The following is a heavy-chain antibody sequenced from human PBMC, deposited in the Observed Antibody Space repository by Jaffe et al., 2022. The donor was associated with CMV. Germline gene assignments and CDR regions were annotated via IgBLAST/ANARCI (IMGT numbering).Heavy chain of an antibody. CDR2: ISSSSSYI. D-gene: IGHD5-18*01. CDR1: GFTFSSYS. Sequence: EVQLVESGGGLVKPGGSLRLSCAASGFTFSSYSMNWVRQAPGKGLEWVSSISSSSSYIYYADSVKGRFTISRDNAKNSLYLQMNSLRAEDTAVYYCARDRDLTAMALDYWGQGTLVTVSS. V-gene: IGHV3-21*01. CDR3: ARDRDLTAMALDY. J-gene: IGHJ4*02.